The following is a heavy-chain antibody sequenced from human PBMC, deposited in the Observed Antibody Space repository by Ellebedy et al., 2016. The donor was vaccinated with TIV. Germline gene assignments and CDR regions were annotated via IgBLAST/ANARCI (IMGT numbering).Heavy chain of an antibody. V-gene: IGHV3-74*01. CDR1: GFTCSNYW. J-gene: IGHJ6*02. Sequence: GESLKISCATSGFTCSNYWMHWVRQAPGKGLMLVSRIKNDGRNTTYADSVKGRFTISRDNAKNTLYLQMNSLRAEDTAVYYCARGRYYGMDVWGQGTTVTVSS. CDR3: ARGRYYGMDV. CDR2: IKNDGRNT.